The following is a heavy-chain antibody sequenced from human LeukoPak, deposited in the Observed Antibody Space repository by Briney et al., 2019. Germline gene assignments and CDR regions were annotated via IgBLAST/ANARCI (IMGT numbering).Heavy chain of an antibody. D-gene: IGHD3-10*01. CDR1: GGSFSGYY. J-gene: IGHJ4*02. CDR2: INHSAST. CDR3: ARGIYYGSGSYPPPSDY. Sequence: SETLSLTCAVYGGSFSGYYWSWIRQPPGKGLEWIGEINHSASTNYNPSLKSRVTISVDTSKNQFSLKLSSVTAADTAVYYCARGIYYGSGSYPPPSDYWGQGTLVTVSS. V-gene: IGHV4-34*01.